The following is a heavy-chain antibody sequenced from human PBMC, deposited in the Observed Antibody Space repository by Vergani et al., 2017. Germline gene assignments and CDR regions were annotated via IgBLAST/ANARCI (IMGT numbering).Heavy chain of an antibody. CDR2: INPSGGST. J-gene: IGHJ5*02. V-gene: IGHV1-46*01. Sequence: QVQLVQSGAEVKKPGASVKVSCKASGYTFTSYYMHWVRQAPGQGLEWMGIINPSGGSTSYAQKFQGRVTMTRDTSTSTAYMELSSLRSEDTAVYYCARAATHYGSGSFSWFDPWGQGTLVTVSS. CDR3: ARAATHYGSGSFSWFDP. D-gene: IGHD3-10*01. CDR1: GYTFTSYY.